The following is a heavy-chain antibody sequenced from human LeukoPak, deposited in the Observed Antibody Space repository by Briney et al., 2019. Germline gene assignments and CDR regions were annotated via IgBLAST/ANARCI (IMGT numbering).Heavy chain of an antibody. J-gene: IGHJ4*02. CDR3: ARHRIAAHAYDY. CDR2: IYYSGST. CDR1: GGSISSSSYY. D-gene: IGHD6-13*01. V-gene: IGHV4-39*01. Sequence: PSETPSLTCTVSGGSISSSSYYWGWIRQPPGKGLEWIGSIYYSGSTYYNPSLKSRVTISVDTSKNQFSLKLSSVTAADTAVYYCARHRIAAHAYDYWGQGTLVTVSS.